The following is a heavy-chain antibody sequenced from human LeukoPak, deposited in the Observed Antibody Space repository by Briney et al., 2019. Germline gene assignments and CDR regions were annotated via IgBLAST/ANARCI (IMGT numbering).Heavy chain of an antibody. V-gene: IGHV3-15*01. CDR2: IKSKTDGGTT. J-gene: IGHJ4*02. CDR1: GFTFSNAW. D-gene: IGHD1-26*01. Sequence: GSLRLSCAASGFTFSNAWMSWVRQAPGKGLEWVGRIKSKTDGGTTDYAAPVKGRFTISRDDSKNTLYVQMNSLKKEDTAVYYCTTDKVGAATFDYWGQGTLVTVSS. CDR3: TTDKVGAATFDY.